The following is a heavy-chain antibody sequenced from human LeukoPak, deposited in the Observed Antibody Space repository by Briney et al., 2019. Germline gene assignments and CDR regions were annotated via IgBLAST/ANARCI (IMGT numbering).Heavy chain of an antibody. J-gene: IGHJ5*02. D-gene: IGHD3-10*01. CDR3: ARDVITMVRGGEFDP. CDR2: ISSSSSYI. Sequence: GGSLRLSCAASGFTFSSYSMNWVRQAPGKGLEWVSSISSSSSYIYYADSVKGRFTISRGNAKNSLYLQMNSLRAEDTAVYYCARDVITMVRGGEFDPWGQGTLVTVSS. CDR1: GFTFSSYS. V-gene: IGHV3-21*01.